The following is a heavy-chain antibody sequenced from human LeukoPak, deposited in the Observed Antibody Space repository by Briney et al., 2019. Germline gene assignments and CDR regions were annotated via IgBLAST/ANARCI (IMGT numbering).Heavy chain of an antibody. Sequence: GGSLRLSRAASGFTVSSNYMGWVRQAPGKGLEWVSVIYSGGSTYYADSVKGRFTISRDNSKNTLYLQMNSLRAEDTAVYYCARVPPTVVTPNDDYWGQGTLVTVSS. J-gene: IGHJ4*02. D-gene: IGHD4-23*01. CDR2: IYSGGST. CDR3: ARVPPTVVTPNDDY. V-gene: IGHV3-53*01. CDR1: GFTVSSNY.